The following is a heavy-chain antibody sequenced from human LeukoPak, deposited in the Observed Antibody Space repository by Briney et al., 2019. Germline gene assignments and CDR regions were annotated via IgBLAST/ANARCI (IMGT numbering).Heavy chain of an antibody. CDR1: GFTFSSYG. Sequence: PGGSLRLSCAASGFTFSSYGMHWVRQAPGKGLEWVAVISYDGSNKYYADSVKGRSTISRDNSKNTLYLQMNSLRAEDTAVYYCARSMVRGVIILNYWGQGTLVTVSS. CDR3: ARSMVRGVIILNY. CDR2: ISYDGSNK. J-gene: IGHJ4*02. D-gene: IGHD3-10*01. V-gene: IGHV3-30*03.